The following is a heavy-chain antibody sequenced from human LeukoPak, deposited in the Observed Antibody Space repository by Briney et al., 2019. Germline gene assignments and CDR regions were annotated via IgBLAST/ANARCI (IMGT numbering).Heavy chain of an antibody. CDR3: AGDQEGYYGMDL. V-gene: IGHV4-59*01. CDR1: GDSFRSYY. CDR2: IYFSGSS. Sequence: SETLSLTCTVSGDSFRSYYWSWIRQSPGKALEWIGHIYFSGSSNYNPSLKSRITISLDTSKNRFSLTLRSVTAADTAVYYCAGDQEGYYGMDLWGQGTTVTVSS. J-gene: IGHJ6*02.